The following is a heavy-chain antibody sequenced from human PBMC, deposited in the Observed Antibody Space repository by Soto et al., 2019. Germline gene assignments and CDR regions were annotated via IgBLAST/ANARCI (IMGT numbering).Heavy chain of an antibody. J-gene: IGHJ4*02. CDR2: ISPKNGDK. V-gene: IGHV1-2*02. CDR3: VRDGYDSVSYIMDY. D-gene: IGHD3-10*01. Sequence: ASVKVSCKASGYTFTGYYVQWVRQAPGQGLEWMGWISPKNGDKKSAQKFQDRVTLTSDTSKNTAYMEMRSLRSDDTAVYYCVRDGYDSVSYIMDYCGQGPRVPVFS. CDR1: GYTFTGYY.